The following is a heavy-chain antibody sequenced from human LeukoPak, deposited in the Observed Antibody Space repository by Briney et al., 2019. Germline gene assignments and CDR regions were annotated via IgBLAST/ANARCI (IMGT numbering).Heavy chain of an antibody. CDR2: IYHSGST. D-gene: IGHD5-12*01. J-gene: IGHJ4*02. V-gene: IGHV4-38-2*01. Sequence: SETLSLTCAVSGYSISSGYYWGWIQQPPGKGLEWIGSIYHSGSTYYNPSLKSRVTISVDTSKNQFSLKLSSVTAADTAVYYCARAIVATIIDYWGQGTLVTVSS. CDR1: GYSISSGYY. CDR3: ARAIVATIIDY.